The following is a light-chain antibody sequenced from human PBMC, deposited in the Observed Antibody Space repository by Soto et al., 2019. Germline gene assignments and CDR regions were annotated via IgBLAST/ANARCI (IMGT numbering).Light chain of an antibody. CDR2: VEDSGRY. V-gene: IGLV4-60*03. CDR3: ETWDRNTVV. CDR1: SGFHNYI. J-gene: IGLJ3*02. Sequence: QSVLTQSSSAPASLGSSVKVTCTLSSGFHNYIIAWHQHQAGKAPRFLMKVEDSGRYKKGSGVPDRFSGSSSGADRYLNNSNLQSEDEADYYCETWDRNTVVFGGGTKVTVL.